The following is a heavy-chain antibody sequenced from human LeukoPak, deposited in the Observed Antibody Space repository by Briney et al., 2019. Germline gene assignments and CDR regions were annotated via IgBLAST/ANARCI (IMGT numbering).Heavy chain of an antibody. D-gene: IGHD6-19*01. V-gene: IGHV4-39*01. CDR2: IYFSGST. CDR1: GGSISSSSYY. CDR3: ARHVLEYSSGWQIDY. Sequence: SETLSLTCTVSGGSISSSSYYWGWIRQPPGTGLEWIGSIYFSGSTYYNPSLKSRVTISVDTSKSQFSLKLSSVTAADTAVYYCARHVLEYSSGWQIDYWGQGTLVTVSS. J-gene: IGHJ4*02.